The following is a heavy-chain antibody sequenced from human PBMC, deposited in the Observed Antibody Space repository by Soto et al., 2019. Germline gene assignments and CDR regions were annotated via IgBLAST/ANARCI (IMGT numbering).Heavy chain of an antibody. CDR1: GYTFTSYG. CDR3: ARDGATDPWEWFDP. CDR2: ISAYNGNT. D-gene: IGHD5-12*01. J-gene: IGHJ5*02. V-gene: IGHV1-18*01. Sequence: ASVKVSCKASGYTFTSYGISWVRQAPGRGLEWMGWISAYNGNTNYAQKLQGRVTMTTDTSTSTAYMELRSLRSDDTAVYYCARDGATDPWEWFDPWGEGTLVTVSS.